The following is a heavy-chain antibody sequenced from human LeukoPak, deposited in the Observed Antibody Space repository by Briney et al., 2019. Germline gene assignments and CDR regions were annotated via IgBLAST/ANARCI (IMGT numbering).Heavy chain of an antibody. V-gene: IGHV3-23*01. CDR2: ISDSGTRS. CDR1: GFTFSRYD. CDR3: AKDSRRTSGWYYFDY. D-gene: IGHD6-19*01. Sequence: PGGSLRLSCAASGFTFSRYDMGWVRQAPGKGLEGVSAISDSGTRSYYADSVRGRFTISRDKFKNTLYLHMNSLRAEDTAVYYCAKDSRRTSGWYYFDYWGQGTLVTVSS. J-gene: IGHJ4*02.